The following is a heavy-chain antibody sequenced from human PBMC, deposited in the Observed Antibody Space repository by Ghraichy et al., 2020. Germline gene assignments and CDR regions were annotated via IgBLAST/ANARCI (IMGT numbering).Heavy chain of an antibody. D-gene: IGHD1-1*01. Sequence: SETLSLTCTVSGGSISSYYWSWIRQPPGKGLEWIGYIYYSGSTNYNPSLKSRVTISVDTSKNQFSLKLSSVTAEDTAVYYCARDQAGTTGIDYWGQGTLVTVSS. CDR3: ARDQAGTTGIDY. CDR1: GGSISSYY. V-gene: IGHV4-59*01. J-gene: IGHJ4*02. CDR2: IYYSGST.